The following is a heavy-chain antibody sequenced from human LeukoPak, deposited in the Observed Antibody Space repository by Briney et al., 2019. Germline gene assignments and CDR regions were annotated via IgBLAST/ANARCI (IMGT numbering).Heavy chain of an antibody. V-gene: IGHV3-21*01. CDR3: TRDAYSINYYYNGMDV. D-gene: IGHD4-11*01. J-gene: IGHJ6*02. Sequence: GGSLRLSCAASGFTFSNAWMGWVRQAPGEGLGWLSAISGSVSAIFYADSLKGRFTISRDNAKNSLYLQMNTLRAEDTAVYYCTRDAYSINYYYNGMDVWGQGTTVIVSS. CDR2: ISGSVSAI. CDR1: GFTFSNAW.